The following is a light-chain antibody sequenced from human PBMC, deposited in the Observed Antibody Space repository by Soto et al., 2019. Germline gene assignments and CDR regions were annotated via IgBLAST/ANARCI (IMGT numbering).Light chain of an antibody. CDR2: EVG. CDR3: CSYASGSISV. CDR1: SSDVGAFNY. V-gene: IGLV2-14*01. Sequence: QSVLTQPASVSGSPGQSITISCTGTSSDVGAFNYVSWYLQYPGKAPKLMIYEVGNRPSGVSNRFSGSKSGNTASLTISGLQAEDEAAYYCCSYASGSISVFGTGPKVTVL. J-gene: IGLJ1*01.